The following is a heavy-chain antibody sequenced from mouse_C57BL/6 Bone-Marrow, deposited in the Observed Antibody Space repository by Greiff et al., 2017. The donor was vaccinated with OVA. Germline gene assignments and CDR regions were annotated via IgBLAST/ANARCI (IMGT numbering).Heavy chain of an antibody. CDR3: ARGYDYDAAWVAY. CDR1: GYTFTDHT. CDR2: IYPRDGST. D-gene: IGHD2-4*01. Sequence: VQLQQSDAELVKPGASVKISCKVSGYTFTDHTIHWMKQRPEQGLEWIGYIYPRDGSTKYNEKFKGKATLTAEKSSSKAYMQLNSLTSEDSAVDFCARGYDYDAAWVAYWGQGTLVTVSA. V-gene: IGHV1-78*01. J-gene: IGHJ3*01.